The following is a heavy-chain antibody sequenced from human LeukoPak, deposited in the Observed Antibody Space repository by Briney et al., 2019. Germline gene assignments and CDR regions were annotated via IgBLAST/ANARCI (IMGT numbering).Heavy chain of an antibody. CDR1: GYTFTIYG. Sequence: ASVKVSCKASGYTFTIYGISWVRQAPGQGLEWMGWISAYNGNTNYAQKLQGRVTMTTDTSTSTAYMELRSLRSDDTAVYYCARASRFPSGYSYGYPNFDYWGQGTLVTVSS. CDR3: ARASRFPSGYSYGYPNFDY. CDR2: ISAYNGNT. J-gene: IGHJ4*02. V-gene: IGHV1-18*01. D-gene: IGHD5-18*01.